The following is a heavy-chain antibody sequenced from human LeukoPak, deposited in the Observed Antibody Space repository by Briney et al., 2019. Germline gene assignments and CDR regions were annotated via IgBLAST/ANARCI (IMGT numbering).Heavy chain of an antibody. D-gene: IGHD1-26*01. CDR3: APEVWELQGASDI. CDR1: GFTFSSYA. J-gene: IGHJ3*02. V-gene: IGHV3-23*01. Sequence: GSLRLSCAASGFTFSSYAMSWVRQAPGKGLEWVSAISGSGGSTYYADSAKGRFTISRDNAKNSLFLQMTSLRAEDTALYYCAPEVWELQGASDIWGQGTMVTVSS. CDR2: ISGSGGST.